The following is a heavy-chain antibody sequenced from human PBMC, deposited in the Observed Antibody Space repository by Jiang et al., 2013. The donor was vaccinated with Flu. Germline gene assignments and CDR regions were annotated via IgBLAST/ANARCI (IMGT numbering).Heavy chain of an antibody. CDR3: AKDKVSYFHDNSGYIFDY. D-gene: IGHD3-22*01. CDR2: ISYDGSNK. CDR1: GFTFSSYG. J-gene: IGHJ4*02. Sequence: VQLVESGGGVVQPGRSLRLSCAASGFTFSSYGMHWVRQAPGKGLEWVAIISYDGSNKYYADSVKGRFTISKDNSKSTLYLQMNSLRADDTAVYYCAKDKVSYFHDNSGYIFDYWGQG. V-gene: IGHV3-30*18.